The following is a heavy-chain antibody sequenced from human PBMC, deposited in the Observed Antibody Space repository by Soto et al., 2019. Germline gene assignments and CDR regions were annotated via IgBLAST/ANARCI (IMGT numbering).Heavy chain of an antibody. CDR3: AKGNTVTHLMRFAY. CDR2: ISSSSSYI. CDR1: GFTFSSSS. D-gene: IGHD4-17*01. V-gene: IGHV3-21*01. Sequence: GGSLGLSCAASGFTFSSSSMDWVRQAPGKGLEWVSSISSSSSYIYYADSVKGRFTITRDNAKNSLYLQMNSLRAEDTAVYYCAKGNTVTHLMRFAYWGQRTLVIVSS. J-gene: IGHJ4*02.